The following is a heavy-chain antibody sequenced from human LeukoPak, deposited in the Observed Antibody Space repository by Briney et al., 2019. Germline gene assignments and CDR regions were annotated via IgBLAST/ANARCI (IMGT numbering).Heavy chain of an antibody. CDR3: ARDSGSYSRDFDY. CDR2: IYYSGST. V-gene: IGHV4-39*07. CDR1: GGSISSSTYY. D-gene: IGHD1-26*01. Sequence: PSETLSLTCTVSGGSISSSTYYWGWIRQPPGKGLEWIGSIYYSGSTYYNPSLKSRVTISVDTSKNQFSLKLSSVTASDTAVYYCARDSGSYSRDFDYWGQGTLVTVSS. J-gene: IGHJ4*02.